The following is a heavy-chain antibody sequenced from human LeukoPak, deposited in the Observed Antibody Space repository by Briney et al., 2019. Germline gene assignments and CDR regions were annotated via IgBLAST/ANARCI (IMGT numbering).Heavy chain of an antibody. J-gene: IGHJ4*02. V-gene: IGHV3-7*01. D-gene: IGHD2-2*02. CDR1: GFTFSSYE. Sequence: GGSLRLSCAASGFTFSSYEMNWVRQAPGKGLEWVANINQDGSEKYYVDSVKGRFTISRDNAKNSLYLQMNSLRAEDTAVYYCARGSLRYCSSTSCYTEDRPFDYWGQGTLVTVSS. CDR3: ARGSLRYCSSTSCYTEDRPFDY. CDR2: INQDGSEK.